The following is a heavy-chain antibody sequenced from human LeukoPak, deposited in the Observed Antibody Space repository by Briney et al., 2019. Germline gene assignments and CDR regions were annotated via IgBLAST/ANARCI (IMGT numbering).Heavy chain of an antibody. CDR2: INHSGST. V-gene: IGHV4-34*01. Sequence: PSETLSLTCAVYGGSFSGYYWSWIRQPPGKGLEWIGEINHSGSTNYNPSLKSRVTISVDTSKNQFSLKLSSVTAADTAVYYCARREWELSNVDYWGQGTLVTVSS. J-gene: IGHJ4*02. D-gene: IGHD1-26*01. CDR1: GGSFSGYY. CDR3: ARREWELSNVDY.